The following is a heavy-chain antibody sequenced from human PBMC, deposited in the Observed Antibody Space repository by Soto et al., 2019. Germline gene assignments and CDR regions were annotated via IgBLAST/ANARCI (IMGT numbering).Heavy chain of an antibody. Sequence: PGGSLRLSCAASGFTFSNAWMSWARQAPGKGLEWVGRIKSKTDGGTTDYAAPVKGRFTISRDDSKNTLYLQMNSLKTEDTAVYYCTTPHYDILTGYYFDSWGQGTLVTVSS. CDR3: TTPHYDILTGYYFDS. D-gene: IGHD3-9*01. CDR2: IKSKTDGGTT. V-gene: IGHV3-15*01. J-gene: IGHJ4*02. CDR1: GFTFSNAW.